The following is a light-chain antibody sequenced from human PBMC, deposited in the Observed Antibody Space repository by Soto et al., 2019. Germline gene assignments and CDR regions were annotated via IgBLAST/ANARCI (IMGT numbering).Light chain of an antibody. CDR3: SSYPSSSTFWV. J-gene: IGLJ3*02. CDR1: SSDVGGYNY. V-gene: IGLV2-14*01. CDR2: DVS. Sequence: QSALTQPASVSGSPGQSITISCTGTSSDVGGYNYVSWYQQHPGKAPKLMIYDVSNRPSGVSNRFSGSKSGNTASLTISGLQAEDEADYYCSSYPSSSTFWVFGGGTSVTAL.